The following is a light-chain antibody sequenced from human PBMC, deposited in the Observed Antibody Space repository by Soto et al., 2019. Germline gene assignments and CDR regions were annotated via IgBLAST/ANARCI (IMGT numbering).Light chain of an antibody. Sequence: EIVMTQSPLSLPVTPREPASISCRSSQSLLHSNGYNCLDWYVQKPGQSPQLLIYFGSNRASGVPDRFSGSGSGTDFTLKISRVEAEDVGLYYCMQALQTPLTFGGGTKVEIK. CDR2: FGS. CDR3: MQALQTPLT. V-gene: IGKV2-28*01. CDR1: QSLLHSNGYNC. J-gene: IGKJ4*01.